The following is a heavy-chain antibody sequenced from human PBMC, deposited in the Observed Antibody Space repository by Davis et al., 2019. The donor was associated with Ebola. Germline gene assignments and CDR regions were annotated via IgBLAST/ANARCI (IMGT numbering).Heavy chain of an antibody. CDR3: ARSPSGIQLWLRVGMDV. J-gene: IGHJ6*02. Sequence: ASVKVSCKASGATFSSYAISWVRQAPGQGLEWMGWIIAYNGNTNYAQKLQARVTMTTDTFTSTAYMELRSLRSDDTAVYYCARSPSGIQLWLRVGMDVWGQGTTVTVSS. CDR2: IIAYNGNT. CDR1: GATFSSYA. V-gene: IGHV1-18*01. D-gene: IGHD5-18*01.